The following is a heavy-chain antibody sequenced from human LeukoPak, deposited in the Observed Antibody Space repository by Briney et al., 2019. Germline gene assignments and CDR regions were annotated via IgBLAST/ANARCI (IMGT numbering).Heavy chain of an antibody. CDR3: ARGPFDSGYDKENFDY. J-gene: IGHJ4*02. V-gene: IGHV4-34*01. D-gene: IGHD5-12*01. CDR2: INHSGST. CDR1: GGSFSGYY. Sequence: ASETLSLTCAVYGGSFSGYYWSWIRQPPGKGLEWIGEINHSGSTNYNPSLKSRVTISVDTSKNQFSLKLSSVTAADTAVYYCARGPFDSGYDKENFDYWGQGTLVTVSS.